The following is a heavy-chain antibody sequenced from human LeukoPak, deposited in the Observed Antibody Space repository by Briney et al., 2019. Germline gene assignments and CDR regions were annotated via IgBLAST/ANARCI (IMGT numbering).Heavy chain of an antibody. CDR3: AKEINYYYDSSGGFDY. Sequence: GGSLRLSCAASGFTFSSYAMSWVRQAPGKGLEWVSAISGSGGSTYYADSVKGRFTMSRDTSKNTLYLQMNSLRAEDTAVYYCAKEINYYYDSSGGFDYWGQGTLVTVSS. CDR1: GFTFSSYA. D-gene: IGHD3-22*01. J-gene: IGHJ4*02. V-gene: IGHV3-23*01. CDR2: ISGSGGST.